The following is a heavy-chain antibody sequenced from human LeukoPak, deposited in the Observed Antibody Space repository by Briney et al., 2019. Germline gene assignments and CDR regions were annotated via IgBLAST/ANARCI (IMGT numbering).Heavy chain of an antibody. J-gene: IGHJ3*02. CDR3: VRDSMYAFDM. CDR2: FSTSSGTI. D-gene: IGHD2-2*01. CDR1: GLTFSSYC. V-gene: IGHV3-48*01. Sequence: GSLRLSCAASGLTFSSYCMNWIRQAPGKGMEWISYFSTSSGTISYADSVKGRFTISRDNANNSLYLQMNSLRAEDTAVYYCVRDSMYAFDMWGQGTMVTVSS.